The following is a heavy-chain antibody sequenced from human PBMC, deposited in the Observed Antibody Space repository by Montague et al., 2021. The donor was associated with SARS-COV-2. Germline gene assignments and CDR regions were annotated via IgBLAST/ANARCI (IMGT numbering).Heavy chain of an antibody. J-gene: IGHJ2*01. CDR1: VFAFNNFA. CDR3: AKQPGAGAVVYWYFDL. D-gene: IGHD6-19*01. V-gene: IGHV3-23*01. CDR2: IFGSAAGT. Sequence: SLRLSCAASVFAFNNFAMSWVRQAPGKGLEWVSSIFGSAAGTYFADSVKGRFTISRDNSKKTLYLQMNSLKAEDTAKYFCAKQPGAGAVVYWYFDLWGRGTVVSVSS.